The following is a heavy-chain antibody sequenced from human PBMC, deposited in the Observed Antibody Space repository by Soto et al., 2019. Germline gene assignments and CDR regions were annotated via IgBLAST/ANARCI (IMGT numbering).Heavy chain of an antibody. Sequence: PGGTMRLACASSLFTFSSYAMHWVRQAPGKGLEWVVVIWYDGSDKSYADSVKGRFTISRDNSKNTVYLQMNSLRAEDTAVYYCARARQMVTTPAFDIWGQGTLVTV. CDR2: IWYDGSDK. J-gene: IGHJ3*02. CDR3: ARARQMVTTPAFDI. D-gene: IGHD4-17*01. CDR1: LFTFSSYA. V-gene: IGHV3-33*01.